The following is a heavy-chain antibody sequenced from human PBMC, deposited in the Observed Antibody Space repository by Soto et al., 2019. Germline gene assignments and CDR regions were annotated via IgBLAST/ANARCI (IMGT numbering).Heavy chain of an antibody. Sequence: GGSLRLSCAASGFTFSSYWMSWVRQAPGKGLEWVANIKQDGSEKYYVDSVKGRFTISRDNAKNSLYLQMNSLRAEDTAVYYCARDAVLKNYATFHAFDIWGQGTMVTVSS. D-gene: IGHD3-16*01. CDR3: ARDAVLKNYATFHAFDI. J-gene: IGHJ3*02. CDR2: IKQDGSEK. CDR1: GFTFSSYW. V-gene: IGHV3-7*01.